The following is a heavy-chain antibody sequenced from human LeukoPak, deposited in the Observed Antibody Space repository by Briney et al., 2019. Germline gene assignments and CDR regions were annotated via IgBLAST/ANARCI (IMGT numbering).Heavy chain of an antibody. CDR2: ISSSSSYI. Sequence: GGSLRLSCAASGFTFSSYSMNWVRQAPGKGLEWVSSISSSSSYIYYADSVKGRFTISRDNAKNSLYLQMNSLRAEDTAVYYCARATHSGGYYTDFQHWGQGTLVTVSS. CDR1: GFTFSSYS. V-gene: IGHV3-21*01. J-gene: IGHJ1*01. CDR3: ARATHSGGYYTDFQH. D-gene: IGHD1-26*01.